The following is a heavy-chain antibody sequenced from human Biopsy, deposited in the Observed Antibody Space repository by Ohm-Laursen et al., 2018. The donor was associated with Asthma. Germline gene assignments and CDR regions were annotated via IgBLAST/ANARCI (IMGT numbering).Heavy chain of an antibody. V-gene: IGHV4-59*07. CDR3: VRAVRNEQWLAPFDY. CDR1: GGSISSFL. J-gene: IGHJ4*02. CDR2: VYWTGST. D-gene: IGHD6-19*01. Sequence: SDTLSLTCRVYGGSISSFLWSWIRPSPEKGLEWMGYVYWTGSTNYTPSLKSRITMSVDTSKNRMFLELTSVTAADTAIYYCVRAVRNEQWLAPFDYWGQGKPVTVSS.